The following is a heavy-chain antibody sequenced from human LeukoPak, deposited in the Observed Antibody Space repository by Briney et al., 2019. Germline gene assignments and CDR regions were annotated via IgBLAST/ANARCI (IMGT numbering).Heavy chain of an antibody. V-gene: IGHV3-11*01. CDR2: ISSRGSTM. D-gene: IGHD6-19*01. CDR3: TTVSSGWPDY. Sequence: GGSLRLSCAASRFTLDDYAMSWVRQAPGEGLGWGSYISSRGSTMYYADSVKGRFTISRDNAKNSLYLQMNSLKTEDTAVYYCTTVSSGWPDYWGQGTLVTLSS. CDR1: RFTLDDYA. J-gene: IGHJ4*02.